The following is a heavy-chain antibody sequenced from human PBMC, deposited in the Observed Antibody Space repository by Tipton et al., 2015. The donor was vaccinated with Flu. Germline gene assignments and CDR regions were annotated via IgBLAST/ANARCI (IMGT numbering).Heavy chain of an antibody. CDR3: ARATFFDVDLEFYYSDY. V-gene: IGHV3-53*01. Sequence: SLRLSCAASAFTFSSYWMSWVRQAPGKGLQWVSSIFSGGTTYYADSVKGRFTISRDNSKNTLYLEMNSLRAEDTAVYYCARATFFDVDLEFYYSDYWGRGTLVTVSS. D-gene: IGHD5-12*01. CDR2: IFSGGTT. CDR1: AFTFSSYW. J-gene: IGHJ4*02.